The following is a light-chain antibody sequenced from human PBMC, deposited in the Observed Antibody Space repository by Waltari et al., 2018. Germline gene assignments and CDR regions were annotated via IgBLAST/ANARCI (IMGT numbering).Light chain of an antibody. CDR1: TSNIGAGHD. CDR2: GNN. V-gene: IGLV1-40*01. CDR3: QSFDNMLSGGVV. Sequence: QSVLTQPPSVSGTPGQRVTISCSGSTSNIGAGHDVHRYQHLPGTAPNLLIYGNNKRPSGVPDRFSGSKSGTSASLAITGRQADDGADYFCQSFDNMLSGGVVFGGGTKLAVL. J-gene: IGLJ2*01.